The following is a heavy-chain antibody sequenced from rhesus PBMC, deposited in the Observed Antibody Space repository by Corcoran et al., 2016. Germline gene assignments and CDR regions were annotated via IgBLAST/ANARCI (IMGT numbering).Heavy chain of an antibody. Sequence: QLQLQESGPGLVTPSETLSLTCAVSGGSLSSHYCSWIRQPPGTGLEWIGRISGSGGSTDDNPALKSRGTMSTDTSKNQCSLNLSSVTAADTAVYYCARDHPHGYSNLDDWGQGVLVTVSS. CDR1: GGSLSSHY. CDR3: ARDHPHGYSNLDD. J-gene: IGHJ4*01. V-gene: IGHV4-173*01. CDR2: ISGSGGST. D-gene: IGHD4-23*01.